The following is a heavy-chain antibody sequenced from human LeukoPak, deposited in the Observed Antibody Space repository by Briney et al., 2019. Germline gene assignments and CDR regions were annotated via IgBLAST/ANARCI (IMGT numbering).Heavy chain of an antibody. CDR2: NSSSSTYI. CDR1: GFPFSSFS. J-gene: IGHJ6*03. Sequence: KPGGSLRLSCAASGFPFSSFSMNWVRQAPGKGLEWVSCNSSSSTYIYYADSVKGRFTISRDNAKNSLSLQMNSLRAEDTAVYYCARDSGSNGLYYYMGVWGKGTTVTVSS. CDR3: ARDSGSNGLYYYMGV. V-gene: IGHV3-21*01. D-gene: IGHD1-1*01.